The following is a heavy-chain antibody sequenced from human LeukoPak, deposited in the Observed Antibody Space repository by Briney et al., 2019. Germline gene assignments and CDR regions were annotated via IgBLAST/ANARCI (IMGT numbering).Heavy chain of an antibody. J-gene: IGHJ4*02. CDR1: GGSFSGSY. D-gene: IGHD3/OR15-3a*01. Sequence: PSETLSLTCTVSGGSFSGSYWSWIRQPPGKGLEWIGYIYYSGTTNYNPSLMSRVTISIDTSKEQFSLRLSSVTAADTAVYYCAESTLDYIWCPGDWGQGTLVTVSS. CDR3: AESTLDYIWCPGD. V-gene: IGHV4-59*01. CDR2: IYYSGTT.